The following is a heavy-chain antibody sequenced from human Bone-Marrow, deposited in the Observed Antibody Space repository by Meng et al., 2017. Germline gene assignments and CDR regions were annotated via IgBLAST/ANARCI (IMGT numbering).Heavy chain of an antibody. V-gene: IGHV3-74*03. Sequence: EVQLVESGGCLVRPGGSLRLSCADSVRQAPGKGLVLVSPLNTDGITTEYVGSVKCRSTIPRDHSKNTLYLQMNSLRAEDTAVYYCARDRLDSSGWYSLSDYWGQGTLVTVSS. CDR2: LNTDGITT. D-gene: IGHD3-22*01. CDR3: ARDRLDSSGWYSLSDY. J-gene: IGHJ4*02.